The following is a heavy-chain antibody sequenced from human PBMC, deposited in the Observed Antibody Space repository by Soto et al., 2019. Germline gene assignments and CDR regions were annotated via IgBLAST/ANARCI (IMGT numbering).Heavy chain of an antibody. Sequence: LRLSCSASGFTVNSDYMNWIRQTPGKGLEWVSAISGSGGSTYYADSVKGRFTXXXDNSXNTLYLQMNSLRAEDTAVYYCAKGGNIVLMVTFDYWGQGTLVTVSS. D-gene: IGHD2-8*01. CDR3: AKGGNIVLMVTFDY. CDR1: GFTVNSDY. V-gene: IGHV3-23*01. J-gene: IGHJ4*02. CDR2: ISGSGGST.